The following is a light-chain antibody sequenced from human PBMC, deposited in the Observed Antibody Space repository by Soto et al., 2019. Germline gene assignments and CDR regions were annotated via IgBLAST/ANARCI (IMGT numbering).Light chain of an antibody. V-gene: IGLV2-8*01. CDR1: SSDVGGYNY. CDR2: EVI. J-gene: IGLJ2*01. Sequence: QSVLTQPPSASGSPGQSVTISCTGTSSDVGGYNYVSWYQQHPGKAPKLMIYEVIKQPSGVPDRFSGSKSGNTASLTVTGLQAEDEADYYCSSYAGSNNLRVFGGGTKLTVL. CDR3: SSYAGSNNLRV.